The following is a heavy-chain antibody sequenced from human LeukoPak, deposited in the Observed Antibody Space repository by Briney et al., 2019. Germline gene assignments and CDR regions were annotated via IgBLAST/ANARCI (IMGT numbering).Heavy chain of an antibody. V-gene: IGHV3-23*01. Sequence: GGSLRLSCAASRFTFNNYAMSWVRQAPGKGLEWVSVISGSGGSTYYADSVKGRFTISRDNSKNTLYLQMNSLRAEDTAVYYCAKGAQQLVYWVDYWSQGTLVTVSS. CDR2: ISGSGGST. D-gene: IGHD6-13*01. CDR1: RFTFNNYA. J-gene: IGHJ4*02. CDR3: AKGAQQLVYWVDY.